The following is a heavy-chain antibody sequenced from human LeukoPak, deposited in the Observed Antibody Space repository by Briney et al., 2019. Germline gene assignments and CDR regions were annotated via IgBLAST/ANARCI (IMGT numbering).Heavy chain of an antibody. CDR3: ARDTSYYDSRGQYDSIDI. D-gene: IGHD3-22*01. Sequence: GGSLRLSCAASGFTFSRYGMHWVRQAPGKGLEWVANIKGDGSETHYVDSVEGRFTISRDNAKDSLYLQMNRLRAEDTAKYYCARDTSYYDSRGQYDSIDIWGQGTMVTVSS. V-gene: IGHV3-7*01. CDR2: IKGDGSET. CDR1: GFTFSRYG. J-gene: IGHJ3*02.